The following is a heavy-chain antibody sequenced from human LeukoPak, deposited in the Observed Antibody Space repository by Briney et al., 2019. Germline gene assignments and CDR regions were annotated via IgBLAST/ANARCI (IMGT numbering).Heavy chain of an antibody. CDR3: ARHTYYFDY. V-gene: IGHV4-39*01. J-gene: IGHJ4*02. Sequence: SGTLSLTCTVSGGSISSSNYYWGWIRQPPGKGLEWIASIYYSGSTYYNPSLKSRLTISVDASKNQLSLKPSSVTAADTAIYYCARHTYYFDYWGQGTLVTVSS. CDR1: GGSISSSNYY. CDR2: IYYSGST.